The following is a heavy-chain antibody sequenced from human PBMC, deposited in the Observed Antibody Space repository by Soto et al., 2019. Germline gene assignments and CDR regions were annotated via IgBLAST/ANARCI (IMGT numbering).Heavy chain of an antibody. D-gene: IGHD2-2*01. CDR3: ARDRLVPYGYGMDV. Sequence: PXGSLRLSCAASGFTFSSYGMHWVRKAPGKGLEWVAVIWYDGSNKYYADSVKGRFTISRDNSKNTLYLQMNSLRVEDTAVYYCARDRLVPYGYGMDVWGQGTTVTVSS. V-gene: IGHV3-33*01. CDR1: GFTFSSYG. J-gene: IGHJ6*02. CDR2: IWYDGSNK.